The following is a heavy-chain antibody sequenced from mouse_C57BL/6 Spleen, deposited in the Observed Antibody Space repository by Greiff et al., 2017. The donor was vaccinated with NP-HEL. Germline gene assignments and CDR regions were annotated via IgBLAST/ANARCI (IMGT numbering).Heavy chain of an antibody. CDR1: GYSITSGYY. J-gene: IGHJ1*03. CDR2: ISYDGSN. CDR3: ARAYYSRYFDV. D-gene: IGHD2-12*01. V-gene: IGHV3-6*01. Sequence: VQLKESGPGLVKPSQSLSLTCSVTGYSITSGYYWNWIRQFPGNKLEWMGYISYDGSNNYNPSLQNRISLTRDTSKNQFCLKLNSVTTEDTATYYCARAYYSRYFDVWGTGTTVTVSS.